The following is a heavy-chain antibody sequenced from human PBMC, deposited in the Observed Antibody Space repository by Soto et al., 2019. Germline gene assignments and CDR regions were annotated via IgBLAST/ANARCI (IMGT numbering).Heavy chain of an antibody. D-gene: IGHD6-6*01. CDR3: AREYSSSSGGLNWFDP. J-gene: IGHJ5*02. CDR2: ISSSSYI. V-gene: IGHV3-21*01. Sequence: GGSLRLSCAASGFTFSSYSMNWVRQAPGKGLEWVSSISSSSYIYYADSVKGRFTISRDNAKNSLYLQMNSLRAEDTAVYYCAREYSSSSGGLNWFDPWGQGTLVTVSS. CDR1: GFTFSSYS.